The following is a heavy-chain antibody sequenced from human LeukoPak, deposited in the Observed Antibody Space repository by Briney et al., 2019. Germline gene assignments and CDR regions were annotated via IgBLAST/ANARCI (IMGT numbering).Heavy chain of an antibody. J-gene: IGHJ3*02. D-gene: IGHD6-6*01. CDR3: ARTSIAARRANAFDI. V-gene: IGHV4-30-2*01. CDR1: GGSISSGGYS. CDR2: IYHSGST. Sequence: PSETLSLTCAVSGGSISSGGYSWSWILQPPGKGLEWIGYIYHSGSTYYNPSLKSRVTISVDRSKNQFSLKLSSVTAADTAVYYCARTSIAARRANAFDIWGQGTMVSVSS.